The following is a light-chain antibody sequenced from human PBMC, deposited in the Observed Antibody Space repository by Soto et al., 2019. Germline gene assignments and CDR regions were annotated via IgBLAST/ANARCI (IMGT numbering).Light chain of an antibody. CDR3: QQYNSYLFT. Sequence: DIQMTQSPSSLSASVGDRVTITCQASQNINNYLNWYQQKPGTAPNLLIYDVSTLESGVPPRFSGSGSGTEFTLTISSLQPDDFATYYCQQYNSYLFTFGPGTKVDIK. CDR1: QNINNY. CDR2: DVS. V-gene: IGKV1-5*01. J-gene: IGKJ3*01.